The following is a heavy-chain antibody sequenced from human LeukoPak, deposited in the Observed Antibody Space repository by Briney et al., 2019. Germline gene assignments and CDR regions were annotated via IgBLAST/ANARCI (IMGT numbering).Heavy chain of an antibody. J-gene: IGHJ4*02. V-gene: IGHV1-2*02. CDR1: GYTFTGYY. D-gene: IGHD3-22*01. CDR3: ARGASSGYSYVRWEGDY. CDR2: INPNSGGT. Sequence: ASVKVSCKASGYTFTGYYMHWVRQAPGQGLEWMGWINPNSGGTNYAQKFQGRVTMTRDTSISTAYMELSRLRSDDTAVYYCARGASSGYSYVRWEGDYWGQGTLVTVSS.